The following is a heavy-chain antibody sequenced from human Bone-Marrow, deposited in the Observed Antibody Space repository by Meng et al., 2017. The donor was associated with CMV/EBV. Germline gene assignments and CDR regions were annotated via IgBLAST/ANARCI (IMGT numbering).Heavy chain of an antibody. D-gene: IGHD5-18*01. V-gene: IGHV1-58*01. CDR3: AAEHVDTAMVLSF. Sequence: SVKVSCKASGFTFTSSAVQWVRQARGQRLEWIGWIVVGSGNTNYAQKFQERVTITRDMSTSTAYMELSSLRSEDTAVYYCAAEHVDTAMVLSFWGHGTLVTVSS. CDR1: GFTFTSSA. CDR2: IVVGSGNT. J-gene: IGHJ4*01.